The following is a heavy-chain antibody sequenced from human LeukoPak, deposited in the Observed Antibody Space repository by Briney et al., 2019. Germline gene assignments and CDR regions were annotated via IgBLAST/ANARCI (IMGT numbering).Heavy chain of an antibody. Sequence: PGGSLRLSCAASGFTVSSNYMSWVRQAPGKGLEWVSVIYSGGSTFYSDSVRGRFTISRDNSKNTLYLQMNSLRAEDTAVYYCARGLDGNNGYWGQGTLVTVSS. J-gene: IGHJ4*02. D-gene: IGHD5-24*01. V-gene: IGHV3-53*01. CDR2: IYSGGST. CDR1: GFTVSSNY. CDR3: ARGLDGNNGY.